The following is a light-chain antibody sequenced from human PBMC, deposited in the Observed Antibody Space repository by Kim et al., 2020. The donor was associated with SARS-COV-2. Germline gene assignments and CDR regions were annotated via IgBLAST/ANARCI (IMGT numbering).Light chain of an antibody. CDR2: GVS. V-gene: IGKV3-20*01. J-gene: IGKJ2*01. CDR1: QSLWRNT. Sequence: SPGERATLSCRASQSLWRNTLAWYQHKPGQAPRLLIYGVSNRATGTADRFSGSGSGTVFTLTISRLEPEDFAVYYCQQYGDSPFTFGQGTKLEIK. CDR3: QQYGDSPFT.